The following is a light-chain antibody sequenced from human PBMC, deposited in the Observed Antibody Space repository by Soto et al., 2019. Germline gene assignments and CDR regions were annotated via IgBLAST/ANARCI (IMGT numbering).Light chain of an antibody. CDR1: QSISSW. CDR2: AAS. Sequence: MTQSPATLSASVGDRVTITCRASQSISSWLAWYQQKPGKVPKLLIYAASTLQSGVPSRFSGSGSGTDFTLTISSLQPEDVATYYCQKYNSAPRTFGQGTKVDIK. V-gene: IGKV1-27*01. J-gene: IGKJ1*01. CDR3: QKYNSAPRT.